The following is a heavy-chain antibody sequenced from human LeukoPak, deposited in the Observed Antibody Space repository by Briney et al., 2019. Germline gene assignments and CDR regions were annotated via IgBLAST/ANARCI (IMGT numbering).Heavy chain of an antibody. D-gene: IGHD3-10*01. V-gene: IGHV4-59*01. CDR3: ARGWYYYGSGSYFRPSYYYYMDV. CDR2: IYYSGST. CDR1: AGSISSYY. J-gene: IGHJ6*03. Sequence: SETLSLTCTVSAGSISSYYWSWIRQPPGKGLEWIGYIYYSGSTNYNPSLKSRVTISVDTSKNQFSLKLSSVTAADTAVYYCARGWYYYGSGSYFRPSYYYYMDVWGKGTTVTVSS.